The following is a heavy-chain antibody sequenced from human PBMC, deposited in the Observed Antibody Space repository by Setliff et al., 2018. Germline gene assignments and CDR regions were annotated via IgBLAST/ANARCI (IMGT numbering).Heavy chain of an antibody. V-gene: IGHV4-61*02. J-gene: IGHJ4*02. CDR2: IYSSGST. Sequence: SSETLSLTCTVSGGSISSGSYYWSWIRQPAGKGLEWIGRIYSSGSTKYNPSLKSRVTISGDTSKNQFSLKLSSVTAADTAVYYCARDGGEYWGQGTLVTVSS. D-gene: IGHD3-16*01. CDR3: ARDGGEY. CDR1: GGSISSGSYY.